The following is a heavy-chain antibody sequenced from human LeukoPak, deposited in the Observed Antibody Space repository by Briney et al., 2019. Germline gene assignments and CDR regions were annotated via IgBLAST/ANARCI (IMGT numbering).Heavy chain of an antibody. Sequence: SETLSLTCTVFGGSISSSSYYWGWIHQPPGKGLEWIGSIYYSESTYYNPSLKSRVTISVDTSKNQLSLKLSSVTAADTAVYYCARKAATGTLYAAFDIWGQGTMVTVSS. CDR3: ARKAATGTLYAAFDI. CDR1: GGSISSSSYY. V-gene: IGHV4-39*07. D-gene: IGHD2/OR15-2a*01. CDR2: IYYSEST. J-gene: IGHJ3*02.